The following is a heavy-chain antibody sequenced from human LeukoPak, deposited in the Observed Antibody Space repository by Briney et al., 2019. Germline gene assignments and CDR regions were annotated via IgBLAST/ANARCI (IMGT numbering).Heavy chain of an antibody. V-gene: IGHV4-59*01. D-gene: IGHD6-13*01. CDR3: ARDRGTAVDY. CDR2: IYYSGST. Sequence: SETLSLTCTVSGGSIGSYYWSWIRQPPGKGLEWIGYIYYSGSTNYNPSLKSRVTISVDTSKNQFSLKLSSVTAADTAVYYCARDRGTAVDYWGQGTLVTVSS. CDR1: GGSIGSYY. J-gene: IGHJ4*02.